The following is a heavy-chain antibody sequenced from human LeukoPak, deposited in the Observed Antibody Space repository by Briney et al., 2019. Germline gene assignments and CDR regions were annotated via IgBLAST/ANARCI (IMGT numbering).Heavy chain of an antibody. CDR1: GYTFTAYY. CDR2: INPNTGAT. Sequence: ASVKVSCKASGYTFTAYYMHWVRQAPGQGLEWMGWINPNTGATSYAQKFQDRVTMTRDTSISTAYMDFSRLTSDDTAVYYCARALLTARVKTSGGDIWGQGTMVTVSS. CDR3: ARALLTARVKTSGGDI. V-gene: IGHV1-2*02. J-gene: IGHJ3*02. D-gene: IGHD3-10*01.